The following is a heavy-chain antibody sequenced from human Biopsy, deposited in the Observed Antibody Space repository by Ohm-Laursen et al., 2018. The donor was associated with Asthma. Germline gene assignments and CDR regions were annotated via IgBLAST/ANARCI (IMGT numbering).Heavy chain of an antibody. CDR3: ARCQVGYSSGWSLLLKKIYYSGMDV. Sequence: EASVKASCKAPGGTFSNFAISSVRQAPGQGLEWLGGIMTVFGTTNYAQKFQGRVTITADESTSTAYMEVTSLRSEDTAIYYCARCQVGYSSGWSLLLKKIYYSGMDVWGQGTAVTVSS. V-gene: IGHV1-69*13. CDR1: GGTFSNFA. J-gene: IGHJ6*02. D-gene: IGHD6-19*01. CDR2: IMTVFGTT.